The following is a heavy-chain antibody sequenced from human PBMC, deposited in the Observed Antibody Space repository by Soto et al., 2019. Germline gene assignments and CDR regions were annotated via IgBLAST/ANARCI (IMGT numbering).Heavy chain of an antibody. CDR1: GDSVSSNSAA. CDR3: ARQVATITVHFDY. Sequence: QSQTLSLTCAISGDSVSSNSAAWHWIRQSPSRGLEWLGRTYYRSKWYNDYAVSVKSRITINPDTSKNQFSLQLNSVTPEDTAVYYCARQVATITVHFDYWGQGTLVTVSS. V-gene: IGHV6-1*01. CDR2: TYYRSKWYN. J-gene: IGHJ4*02. D-gene: IGHD5-12*01.